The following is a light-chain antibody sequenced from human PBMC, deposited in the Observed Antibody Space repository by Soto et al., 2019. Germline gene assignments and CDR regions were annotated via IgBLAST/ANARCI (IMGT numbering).Light chain of an antibody. Sequence: QSVLTQPPSASETPGQAVSISCSGSNSNIASNTVNWYQHLPGTAPKLLIYYNNQRPSGVPDRFSGSKSGTSASLAISGLQSEDESDYHCAAWDDTLKRYVCGTGTKVTVL. CDR3: AAWDDTLKRYV. CDR2: YNN. J-gene: IGLJ1*01. V-gene: IGLV1-44*01. CDR1: NSNIASNT.